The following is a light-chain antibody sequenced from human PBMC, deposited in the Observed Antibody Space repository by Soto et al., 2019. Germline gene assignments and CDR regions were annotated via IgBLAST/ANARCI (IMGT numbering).Light chain of an antibody. Sequence: EVVLTQSPATLSLSPGEKAIFSCRASQDINTYLGWYQQKPGQPPRLLIYDASNRASGIPARFSGSGSGTDFTLTIDTLESEDFAIYYCQHRYNWPLTFGAGTKVEIK. V-gene: IGKV3-11*01. CDR2: DAS. CDR3: QHRYNWPLT. J-gene: IGKJ4*01. CDR1: QDINTY.